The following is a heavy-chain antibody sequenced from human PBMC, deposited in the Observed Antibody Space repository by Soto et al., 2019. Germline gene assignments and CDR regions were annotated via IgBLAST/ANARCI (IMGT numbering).Heavy chain of an antibody. J-gene: IGHJ4*02. CDR1: GGSISSGGYY. Sequence: SETLSLTCTVSGGSISSGGYYWSWIRQHPGKGLEWIGYIYYSGSTYYNPSLKSRVTISVDTSKNQFSLKLSSVTAADTAVYYCARVVLTVAPPGRMFDYWGQGTLVTVSS. CDR3: ARVVLTVAPPGRMFDY. D-gene: IGHD4-17*01. V-gene: IGHV4-31*03. CDR2: IYYSGST.